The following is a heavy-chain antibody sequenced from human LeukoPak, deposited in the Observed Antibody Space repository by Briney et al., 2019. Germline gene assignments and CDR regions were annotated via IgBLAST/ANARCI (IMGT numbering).Heavy chain of an antibody. CDR2: IYDRGPA. D-gene: IGHD5-24*01. CDR3: ARRASRENYFDY. J-gene: IGHJ4*02. V-gene: IGHV4-30-2*06. CDR1: GYAITSGGFS. Sequence: SETLSLTCTVSGYAITSGGFSWNWIRQSPGKGLEWIGCIYDRGPAYYNPSLKSRFTISVDRPKNQFFLNVTSLTAADTAVYYCARRASRENYFDYWGQGTLVTVSS.